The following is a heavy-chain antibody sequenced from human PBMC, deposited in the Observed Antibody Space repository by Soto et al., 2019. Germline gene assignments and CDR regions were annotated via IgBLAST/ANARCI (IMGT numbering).Heavy chain of an antibody. CDR1: GASINSGGFY. CDR2: IYFSGST. J-gene: IGHJ5*02. D-gene: IGHD3-10*01. V-gene: IGHV4-31*03. Sequence: LSLTCTVSGASINSGGFYWSWVRQLPGKGLEWIGYIYFSGSTYYNPSLESRVTISLDTSQNQFSLKLSSVTAADTAVYYCARAVAPYFGTWFDPWGQGTLVTVSS. CDR3: ARAVAPYFGTWFDP.